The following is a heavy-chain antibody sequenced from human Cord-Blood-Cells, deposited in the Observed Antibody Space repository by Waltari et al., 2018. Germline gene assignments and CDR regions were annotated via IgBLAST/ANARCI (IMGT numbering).Heavy chain of an antibody. CDR2: INPSGGST. CDR1: GYTFTSYY. V-gene: IGHV1-46*01. D-gene: IGHD3-10*01. Sequence: QVQLVQSGAEVKKPGASVKVSCKASGYTFTSYYMHWVRQAPGQGLEWMGIINPSGGSTSDEQKFQGRVTMTRDTPTSTVYRELSSLRSEDTAVYYCARDRGVRGVILDYWGQGTLVTVSS. CDR3: ARDRGVRGVILDY. J-gene: IGHJ4*02.